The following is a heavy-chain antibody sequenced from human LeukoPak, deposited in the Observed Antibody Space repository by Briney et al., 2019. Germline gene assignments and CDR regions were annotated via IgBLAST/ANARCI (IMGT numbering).Heavy chain of an antibody. CDR1: GGSISSYY. J-gene: IGHJ6*03. D-gene: IGHD1-26*01. V-gene: IGHV4-59*01. Sequence: PSETLSLTCTVSGGSISSYYWSWIRQPPGKGLEWIGYIYYSGSTNYNPSLKSRVTISVDTSKNQFSLKLSSVTAADTAVYYCARVVGATTVFYYYYYMDVWGKGTTVTISS. CDR2: IYYSGST. CDR3: ARVVGATTVFYYYYYMDV.